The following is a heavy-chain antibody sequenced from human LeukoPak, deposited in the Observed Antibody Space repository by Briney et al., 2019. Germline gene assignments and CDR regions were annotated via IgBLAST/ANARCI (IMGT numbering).Heavy chain of an antibody. D-gene: IGHD2-15*01. Sequence: GASVKVSCKASGYTFTGYYMHWVRQAPGQGLEWMGWINPNSGGTNYAQMFQGRVTMTRDTSISTAYMELSRLRSDDTAVYYCARVRGTVVATVDYWGQGTLVTVSS. CDR3: ARVRGTVVATVDY. CDR1: GYTFTGYY. CDR2: INPNSGGT. J-gene: IGHJ4*02. V-gene: IGHV1-2*02.